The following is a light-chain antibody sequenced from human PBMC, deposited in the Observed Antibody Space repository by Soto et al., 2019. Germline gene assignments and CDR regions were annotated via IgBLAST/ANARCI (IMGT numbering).Light chain of an antibody. Sequence: EIVLTQSPGTLSLSPGERATLSCRASQSVSSSYLAWYQQRPGQAPRLLISGASTRATGIAARFSGSGSGREFTLTISSLQSEDSALYYCQQYSNWPTFGQGTRLEIK. V-gene: IGKV3-15*01. J-gene: IGKJ5*01. CDR3: QQYSNWPT. CDR1: QSVSSSY. CDR2: GAS.